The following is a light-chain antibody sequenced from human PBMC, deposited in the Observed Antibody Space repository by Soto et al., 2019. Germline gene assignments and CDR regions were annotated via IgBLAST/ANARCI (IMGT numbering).Light chain of an antibody. V-gene: IGKV1-39*01. J-gene: IGKJ2*01. CDR1: QNIFTY. CDR2: ATS. Sequence: DIQVTQSPSSLSASVGDRVTITCRASQNIFTYLNWYQQRPGQAPNLLFYATSNLQSGVPSRFSGSGSGTDFTLTISSLQPEDFATYYCQHSYSSPTFGQGTMVEIK. CDR3: QHSYSSPT.